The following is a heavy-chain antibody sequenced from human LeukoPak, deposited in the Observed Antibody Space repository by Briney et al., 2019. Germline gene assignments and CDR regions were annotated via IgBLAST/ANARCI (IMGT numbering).Heavy chain of an antibody. CDR3: ARDDDKPDNGFDI. Sequence: GMSLRLSCAASGFTFSSYGMHWVRQAPGRGLEWVAVIPNDGSYKYYADSVKGRLTISRDNAKNTLYLQMNSLRVEGTAVYYCARDDDKPDNGFDIWGQGTLVTVSS. CDR2: IPNDGSYK. D-gene: IGHD1-1*01. J-gene: IGHJ3*02. CDR1: GFTFSSYG. V-gene: IGHV3-33*01.